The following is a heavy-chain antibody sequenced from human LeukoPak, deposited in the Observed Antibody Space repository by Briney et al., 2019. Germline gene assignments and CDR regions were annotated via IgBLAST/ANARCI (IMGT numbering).Heavy chain of an antibody. CDR3: ARSGSSGWYDAFDI. CDR1: GGSFSGYY. J-gene: IGHJ3*02. D-gene: IGHD6-19*01. CDR2: INHSGST. V-gene: IGHV4-34*01. Sequence: SETLSLTCAVYGGSFSGYYWSWIRQPPGKGLEWIGEINHSGSTNYNPSLKSRVTISVDTSKNQFSLKLSSVTAADTAVYYCARSGSSGWYDAFDIWGQGTMVTASS.